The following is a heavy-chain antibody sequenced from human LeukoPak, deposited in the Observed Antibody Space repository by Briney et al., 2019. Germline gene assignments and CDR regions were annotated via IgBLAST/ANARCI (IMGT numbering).Heavy chain of an antibody. Sequence: SETLSLTCAVYGGSFSGYYWSWIRQPPGKGLEWIGYIFYSGDTDYNPSLKSRVTMSVDTSKNQFSLNLSSVTAADTAVYYCARPDSNHYYGALGFDIWGPGTMVTVSS. CDR1: GGSFSGYY. CDR2: IFYSGDT. V-gene: IGHV4-59*08. D-gene: IGHD3-10*01. J-gene: IGHJ3*02. CDR3: ARPDSNHYYGALGFDI.